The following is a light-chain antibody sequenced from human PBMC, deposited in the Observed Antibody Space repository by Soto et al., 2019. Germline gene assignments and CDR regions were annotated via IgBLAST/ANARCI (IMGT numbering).Light chain of an antibody. CDR2: KAS. CDR3: QHYSTYTYI. CDR1: QRINKW. Sequence: DIQMTQSPSTLSASVGDRVTITCRASQRINKWLAWYQQKPGKAPTLLLYKASTLECGVPSRFSGCGIGPDFSLCISSLQPDDFAKYYCQHYSTYTYIFGQWTKVEI. V-gene: IGKV1-5*03. J-gene: IGKJ2*01.